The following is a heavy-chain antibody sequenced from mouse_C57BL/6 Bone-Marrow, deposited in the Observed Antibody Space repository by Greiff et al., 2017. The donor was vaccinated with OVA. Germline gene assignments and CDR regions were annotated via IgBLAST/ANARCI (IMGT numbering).Heavy chain of an antibody. CDR1: GYSITSGYY. J-gene: IGHJ3*01. D-gene: IGHD2-3*01. CDR3: AEGDDYSSWFAY. V-gene: IGHV3-6*01. Sequence: LMESGPGLVKPSQSLSLTCSVTGYSITSGYYWNWIRQFPGNKLEWMGYISYDGSNNYNPSLKNRISITRDTSKNQFFLKLNSVTTEDTATYYCAEGDDYSSWFAYWGQGTLVTVSA. CDR2: ISYDGSN.